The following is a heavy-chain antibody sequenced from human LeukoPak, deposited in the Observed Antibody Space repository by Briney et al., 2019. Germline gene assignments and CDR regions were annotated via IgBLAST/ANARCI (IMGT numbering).Heavy chain of an antibody. CDR2: IKQDGSED. CDR1: GFTFSRYW. CDR3: ARDYDSSGYDSRLDS. V-gene: IGHV3-7*01. D-gene: IGHD3-22*01. J-gene: IGHJ4*02. Sequence: GGSLRLSCAASGFTFSRYWMSWVRQAPGKGLGWVANIKQDGSEDNHVGSVKGRFTISRDNAKNSLFLQMSSLRAEDTAVYYCARDYDSSGYDSRLDSWGQGTLVTVSS.